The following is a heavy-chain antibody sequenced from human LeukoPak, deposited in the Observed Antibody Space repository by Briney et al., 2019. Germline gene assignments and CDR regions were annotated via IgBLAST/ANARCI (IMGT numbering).Heavy chain of an antibody. CDR3: AKGSVTKGPYYYGMDV. V-gene: IGHV3-23*01. Sequence: GGSLRLSCAASGFTLSSYEMSWVRQAPGKGLEWVSAISGSGGSTYYADSVKGRFTISRDNSKNTLYLQMNSLRAEDTAVYYCAKGSVTKGPYYYGMDVWGQGTTVTVSS. J-gene: IGHJ6*02. CDR1: GFTLSSYE. D-gene: IGHD4-17*01. CDR2: ISGSGGST.